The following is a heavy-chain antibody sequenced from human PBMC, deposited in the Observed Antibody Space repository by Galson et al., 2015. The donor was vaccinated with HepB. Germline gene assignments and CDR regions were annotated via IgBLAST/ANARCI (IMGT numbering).Heavy chain of an antibody. D-gene: IGHD3-10*01. CDR1: GFTFSDSP. J-gene: IGHJ4*02. CDR2: IRGRPNNYAI. V-gene: IGHV3-73*01. CDR3: AKDGGADY. Sequence: SLRLSCAASGFTFSDSPIHWVRQASGKGLEWVGRIRGRPNNYAIAYAASVKGRFIISRDDSKNTAYLQMNSLKTEDTAVYYCAKDGGADYWGQGTLVTVSS.